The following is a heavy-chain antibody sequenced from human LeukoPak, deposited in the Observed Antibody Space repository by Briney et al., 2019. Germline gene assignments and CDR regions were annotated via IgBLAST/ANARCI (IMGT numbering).Heavy chain of an antibody. CDR2: INPNSGGT. Sequence: GASVKVSFKASVYTFTFYYMHWVRQAPGQGREWRGWINPNSGGTNYAQKFQGRVTMTRDTAISTAYMELSRLRSDDTAVYYCARYRNYYDSSGYYYVEYFQHWGQGTLVTVSS. J-gene: IGHJ1*01. CDR1: VYTFTFYY. D-gene: IGHD3-22*01. V-gene: IGHV1-2*02. CDR3: ARYRNYYDSSGYYYVEYFQH.